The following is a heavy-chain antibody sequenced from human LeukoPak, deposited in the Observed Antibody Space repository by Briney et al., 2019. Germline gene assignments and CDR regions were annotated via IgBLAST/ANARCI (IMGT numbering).Heavy chain of an antibody. CDR2: IDYRGST. CDR3: ARSRSGYSYDHAAFEI. D-gene: IGHD5-18*01. J-gene: IGHJ3*02. CDR1: GGSISSFY. Sequence: SETLSLTCTVSGGSISSFYWSWIRRPPGKGLEWIAYIDYRGSTTYNPSLRSRVTISVDTSRNQFSLKLYSVTAADTAVHYCARSRSGYSYDHAAFEIWGQGTMVTVSS. V-gene: IGHV4-59*01.